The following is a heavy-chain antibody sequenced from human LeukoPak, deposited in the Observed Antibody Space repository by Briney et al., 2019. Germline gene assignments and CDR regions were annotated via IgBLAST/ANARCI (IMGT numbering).Heavy chain of an antibody. Sequence: GGSLRLSCAASGFTFSSYGMHWVRQAPGKGLEWVAVISYDGSNKYYADSVKGRFTISRDNSKNTLDLQMNSLRAEDTAVYYCAKDHIYGDGSNSFDCWGQGTLVTVSS. J-gene: IGHJ4*02. CDR1: GFTFSSYG. CDR3: AKDHIYGDGSNSFDC. CDR2: ISYDGSNK. D-gene: IGHD5-24*01. V-gene: IGHV3-30*18.